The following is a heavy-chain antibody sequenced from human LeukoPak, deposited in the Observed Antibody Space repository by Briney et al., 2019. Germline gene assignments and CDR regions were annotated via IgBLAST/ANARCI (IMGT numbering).Heavy chain of an antibody. D-gene: IGHD5-24*01. Sequence: SETLSLTCTVSGGSISSGGYYWSWIRQHPGKGLEWIGYIYYSGSTYYNPSLKSRVTISVDTSKNQFSLKLSSVTAADTAVYYCSRHPRRDGYWSHWGQGTLVTVS. CDR3: SRHPRRDGYWSH. V-gene: IGHV4-31*03. J-gene: IGHJ4*02. CDR1: GGSISSGGYY. CDR2: IYYSGST.